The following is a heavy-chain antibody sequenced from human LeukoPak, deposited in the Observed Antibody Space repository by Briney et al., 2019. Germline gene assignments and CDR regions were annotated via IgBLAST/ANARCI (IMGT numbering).Heavy chain of an antibody. CDR3: VTGATTFDY. Sequence: SETLSLTCKVSGGSISPYYWSWIRQPPGKGLEWIGYIYYSGSTNYNPSLKSRVTISVDTSKNQFSLKLSSVTAADTAVYYCVTGATTFDYWGQGTLVTVSS. V-gene: IGHV4-59*01. CDR2: IYYSGST. J-gene: IGHJ4*02. D-gene: IGHD1-1*01. CDR1: GGSISPYY.